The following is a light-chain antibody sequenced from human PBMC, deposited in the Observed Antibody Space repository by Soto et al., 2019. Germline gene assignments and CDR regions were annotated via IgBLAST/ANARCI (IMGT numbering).Light chain of an antibody. CDR1: QSVRSSY. V-gene: IGKV3-20*01. Sequence: EIVLTQSPGTLSLSPGERATLSCRASQSVRSSYLAWYQQKPGQAPRLFIYGASSRATGIPDRFSGSGSGTDFTLTISRLEPEDFAVYYCQQYGSSPPYTFGQGTKLEIK. CDR2: GAS. CDR3: QQYGSSPPYT. J-gene: IGKJ2*01.